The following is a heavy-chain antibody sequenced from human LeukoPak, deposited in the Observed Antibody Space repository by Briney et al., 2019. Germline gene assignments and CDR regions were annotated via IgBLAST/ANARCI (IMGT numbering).Heavy chain of an antibody. Sequence: ASVKVSCKSSGYTFTGYYMHWVRQAPGQGLEWMGWINPNSGGTNYEQKFYGRVTMTMDTSISTAYMELSRLRPDDTAVYYCAREGVYECSSSSLGWFDPWGQGTLVTVSS. CDR1: GYTFTGYY. V-gene: IGHV1-2*02. CDR3: AREGVYECSSSSLGWFDP. CDR2: INPNSGGT. J-gene: IGHJ5*02. D-gene: IGHD6-6*01.